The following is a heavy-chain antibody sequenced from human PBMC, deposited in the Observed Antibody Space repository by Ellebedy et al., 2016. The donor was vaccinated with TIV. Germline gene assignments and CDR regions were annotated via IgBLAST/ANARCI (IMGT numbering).Heavy chain of an antibody. V-gene: IGHV3-30*18. D-gene: IGHD1-26*01. Sequence: PGGSLRLSCAASGFMFNTYAMHWVRQAPGKGLEWVAIISYDSGNKFYTDSVKGRFTVSRNNAKNTLYLHLNGLRVEDTAIDYCGKAWGGGAPDDYWGQGTLVTVSS. J-gene: IGHJ4*02. CDR3: GKAWGGGAPDDY. CDR2: ISYDSGNK. CDR1: GFMFNTYA.